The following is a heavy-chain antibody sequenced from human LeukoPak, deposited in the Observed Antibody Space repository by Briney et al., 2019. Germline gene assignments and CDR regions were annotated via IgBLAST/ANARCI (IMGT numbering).Heavy chain of an antibody. V-gene: IGHV4-34*01. D-gene: IGHD1-1*01. CDR1: GGSFSGYY. J-gene: IGHJ4*02. CDR2: INHSGST. CDR3: ARWALRRTPGKGDY. Sequence: SETLSLTCAVYGGSFSGYYWSWIRQPPGKGLEWIGEINHSGSTNYNPSLKSRVTISVDTSKNQFSLKLSSVTAADTAVYYCARWALRRTPGKGDYWGQGTLVTVSS.